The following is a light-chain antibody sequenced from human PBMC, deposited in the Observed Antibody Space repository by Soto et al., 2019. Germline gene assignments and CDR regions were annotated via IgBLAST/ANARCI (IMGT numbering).Light chain of an antibody. J-gene: IGKJ1*01. CDR1: QSVSSNS. CDR2: GAS. Sequence: EIVLTQSPGTLSLSPGERATLSCRASQSVSSNSLAWYQHRPGQAPRLLMYGASNRATGIPDRFSGSGSGSGTDFTLTISRLGHEDFAVYYCQKYISAPWTFGQGTKVEIK. CDR3: QKYISAPWT. V-gene: IGKV3-20*01.